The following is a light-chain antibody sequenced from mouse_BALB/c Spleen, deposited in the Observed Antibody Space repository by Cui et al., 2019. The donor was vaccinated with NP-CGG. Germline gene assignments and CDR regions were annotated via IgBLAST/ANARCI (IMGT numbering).Light chain of an antibody. J-gene: IGLJ1*01. V-gene: IGLV1*01. Sequence: QAVVTQESALTTSPGETVTLTCRLSTGAVTTSNYANWVQEKPDHLFTGLIGGTNNRAPGVPARFSGSLIGDKAALTITGAQTEDETIYFCALWYSNHWVFGGGTKTDCP. CDR2: GTN. CDR1: TGAVTTSNY. CDR3: ALWYSNHWV.